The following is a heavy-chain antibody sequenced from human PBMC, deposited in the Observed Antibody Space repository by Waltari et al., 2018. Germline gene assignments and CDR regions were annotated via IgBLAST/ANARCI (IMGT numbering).Heavy chain of an antibody. CDR2: IETEVTRT. CDR3: ATHLDCYGGDCPLRV. CDR1: GFTFSNTW. D-gene: IGHD2-21*02. V-gene: IGHV3-74*01. Sequence: EVQLVESGGGLVLPGGSLSLFCAASGFTFSNTWMPWVRQAPGKGLVWVPGIETEVTRTRYATSVTGRFTISRDNAKNTLYLHMNSLGIEDTAVYYCATHLDCYGGDCPLRVWGQGTLVSVSS. J-gene: IGHJ4*02.